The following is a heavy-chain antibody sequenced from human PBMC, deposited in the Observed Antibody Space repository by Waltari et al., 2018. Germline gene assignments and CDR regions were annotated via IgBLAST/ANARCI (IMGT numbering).Heavy chain of an antibody. Sequence: EVQLVESGGGLVQPGGSLRLSCAASGFTFSSYWMSWVRQAPGKGLEVVANINQHGSEAYNVDSVDVRFTISRDNAKNSLYLQMNSLRVEDTAVYYCARDSSLRYYFDYWGQGTLVTVSS. CDR1: GFTFSSYW. J-gene: IGHJ4*02. CDR3: ARDSSLRYYFDY. V-gene: IGHV3-7*01. CDR2: INQHGSEA.